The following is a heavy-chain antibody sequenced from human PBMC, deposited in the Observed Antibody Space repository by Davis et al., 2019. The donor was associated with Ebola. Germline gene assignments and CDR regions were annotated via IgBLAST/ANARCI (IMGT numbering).Heavy chain of an antibody. J-gene: IGHJ4*02. CDR1: GFTFDDYA. CDR2: ISWNSGSI. CDR3: AKDRLLWFGEANYFDY. Sequence: GGSLRLSCAASGFTFDDYAMHWVRQAPGKGLEWVSGISWNSGSIGYADSVKGRFTISRDNAKNSLYLQMNSLRAEDTAVYYCAKDRLLWFGEANYFDYWGQGTLVTVSS. D-gene: IGHD3-10*01. V-gene: IGHV3-9*01.